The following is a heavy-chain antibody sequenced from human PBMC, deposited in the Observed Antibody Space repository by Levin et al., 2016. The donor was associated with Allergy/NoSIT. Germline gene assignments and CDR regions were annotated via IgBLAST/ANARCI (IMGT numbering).Heavy chain of an antibody. V-gene: IGHV3-21*04. Sequence: DRQPPGKGLEWVSSISSSSSYIYYADSVKGRFTISRDNSKNTLYLQMNSLRAEDTAVYYCAKDQSVLRFLEWLLEYGMDVWGQGTTVTVSS. CDR2: ISSSSSYI. CDR3: AKDQSVLRFLEWLLEYGMDV. J-gene: IGHJ6*02. D-gene: IGHD3-3*01.